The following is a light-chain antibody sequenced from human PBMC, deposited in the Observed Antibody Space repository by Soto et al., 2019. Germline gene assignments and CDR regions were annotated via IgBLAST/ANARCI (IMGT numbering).Light chain of an antibody. CDR3: QHYGSSWT. Sequence: ETVMTKSPATLSVSPGERATLSCRASQSISSNLAWYQQKPGQAPRLLIYGASTRATGIPARFTGSGSGTEFTLTISRLEPEDFAVYYCQHYGSSWTFGQGTKVDIK. CDR2: GAS. V-gene: IGKV3-15*01. CDR1: QSISSN. J-gene: IGKJ1*01.